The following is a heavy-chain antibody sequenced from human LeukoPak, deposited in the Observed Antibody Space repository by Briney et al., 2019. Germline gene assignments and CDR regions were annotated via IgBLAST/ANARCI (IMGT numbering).Heavy chain of an antibody. D-gene: IGHD5-24*01. CDR1: GYTFTSYG. CDR2: INTNTGNP. CDR3: AKTLEMATIWPGYYGMDV. V-gene: IGHV7-4-1*02. Sequence: GASVKVPCKASGYTFTSYGISWVRQAPGQGLEWMGWINTNTGNPTYAQGFTGRFVFSLDTSVSTAYLQISSLKAEDTAVYYCAKTLEMATIWPGYYGMDVWGQGTTVTVSS. J-gene: IGHJ6*02.